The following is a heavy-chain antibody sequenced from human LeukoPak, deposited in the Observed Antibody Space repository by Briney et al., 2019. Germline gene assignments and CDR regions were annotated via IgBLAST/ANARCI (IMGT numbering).Heavy chain of an antibody. CDR2: INPNSGGT. CDR3: AREETTLYWFDP. J-gene: IGHJ5*02. D-gene: IGHD4-17*01. V-gene: IGHV1-2*02. CDR1: GYTFTGYY. Sequence: ASVKVSCKASGYTFTGYYMHWVRQAPGRGLEWMGWINPNSGGTNYAQKFQGRVTMTRDTSISTAYMELSRLRSDDTAVYYCAREETTLYWFDPWGQGTLVTVSS.